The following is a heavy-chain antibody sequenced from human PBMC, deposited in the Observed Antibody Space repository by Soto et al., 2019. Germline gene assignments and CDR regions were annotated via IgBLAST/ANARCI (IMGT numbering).Heavy chain of an antibody. CDR1: GFTFRSFG. CDR2: VGDDGTAK. CDR3: AREAAFDNWYFDL. V-gene: IGHV3-30*03. Sequence: QVQLVESGGGVVQPGQSLGLSCTASGFTFRSFGMHWVRQAPGKGLEWVAVVGDDGTAKLYADSVKGRFITSRDNSRQTLHLQMNSPRPGDTGIYYCAREAAFDNWYFDLWGRGTLVTVSS. D-gene: IGHD2-15*01. J-gene: IGHJ2*01.